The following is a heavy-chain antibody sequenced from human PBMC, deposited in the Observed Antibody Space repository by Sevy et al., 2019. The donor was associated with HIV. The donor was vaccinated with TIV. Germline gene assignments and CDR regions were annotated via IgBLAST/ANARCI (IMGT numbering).Heavy chain of an antibody. D-gene: IGHD3-10*01. CDR3: ARGLYFDFGAY. CDR2: ISVYGET. Sequence: ASVKVSCKTSGYTFNNYGISWVREAPGQGLEWMGWISVYGETNYAQKVQDRLTVTTDTSTATAYMELRSLRSDDTAVYYCARGLYFDFGAYWGQGTLLTVSS. CDR1: GYTFNNYG. J-gene: IGHJ4*02. V-gene: IGHV1-18*01.